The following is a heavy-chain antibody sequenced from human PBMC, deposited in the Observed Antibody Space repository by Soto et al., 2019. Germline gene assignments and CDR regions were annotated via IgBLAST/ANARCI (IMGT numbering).Heavy chain of an antibody. CDR3: ARRHITTDAFDI. J-gene: IGHJ3*02. CDR2: IYYSGGT. Sequence: ETFSLTCSVSGFSTSSYYWSWIRQPPGKGLELIRYIYYSGGTNSNPSLKSRVTISVDTSKNQFSLKLSSVTAADTAVYYCARRHITTDAFDIWGQGTMVT. V-gene: IGHV4-59*01. D-gene: IGHD3-22*01. CDR1: GFSTSSYY.